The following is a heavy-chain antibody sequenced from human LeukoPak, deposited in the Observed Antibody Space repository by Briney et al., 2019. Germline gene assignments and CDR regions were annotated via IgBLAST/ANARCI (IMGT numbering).Heavy chain of an antibody. D-gene: IGHD3-3*01. CDR1: GFTFSSYA. CDR2: ISYDGSNK. V-gene: IGHV3-30*18. J-gene: IGHJ3*02. CDR3: AKDLRYDFWSGYYFGDAFDI. Sequence: GRSLRLSCAASGFTFSSYAMHWVRQAPGKGLEWVAVISYDGSNKYCADSVKGRFTISRDNSKNTLYLQMNSLRAEDTAVYYCAKDLRYDFWSGYYFGDAFDIWGQGTMVTVSS.